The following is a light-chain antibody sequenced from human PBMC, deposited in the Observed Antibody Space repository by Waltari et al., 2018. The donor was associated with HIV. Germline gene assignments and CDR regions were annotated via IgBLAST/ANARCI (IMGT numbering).Light chain of an antibody. V-gene: IGKV1-5*03. J-gene: IGKJ1*01. CDR2: KAS. Sequence: DIQMTQSPSILSASVGDRVSITCRAGQSVSEWLAWYQQKSGKAPKLLIYKASTLESGVPARFSGSRSGTEYTLTISGLQPDDFAIYYCQQYNSYSTFGQGTKVEIK. CDR1: QSVSEW. CDR3: QQYNSYST.